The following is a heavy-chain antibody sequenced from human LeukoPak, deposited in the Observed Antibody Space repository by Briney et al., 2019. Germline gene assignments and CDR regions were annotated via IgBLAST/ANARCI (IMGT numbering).Heavy chain of an antibody. CDR3: ATCPTDKYHDDQADY. D-gene: IGHD2-2*01. CDR1: GFMSNNYW. J-gene: IGHJ4*02. CDR2: IKEDGSEK. V-gene: IGHV3-7*01. Sequence: GGSLRLSCAASGFMSNNYWMSWVRQAPGKGLEWVANIKEDGSEKYYVDSVKGRFTISRDNAKNLLYLQMNSLRAEDTAVYFCATCPTDKYHDDQADYWGQGSLVTVSS.